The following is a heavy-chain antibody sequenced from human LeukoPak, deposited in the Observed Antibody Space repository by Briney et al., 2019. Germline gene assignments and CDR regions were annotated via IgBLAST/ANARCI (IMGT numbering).Heavy chain of an antibody. CDR2: IYHSGST. J-gene: IGHJ4*02. CDR3: ARVPAVTTDYFDY. CDR1: GGSISSSNW. V-gene: IGHV4-4*02. Sequence: SETLSLTCAVSGGSISSSNWWSWVRQPPGKGLEWIGEIYHSGSTNYNPSLKSRVTISVDKSKNQFSLKLSSVTAADTAVYYCARVPAVTTDYFDYWGQGTLVTVSS. D-gene: IGHD4-17*01.